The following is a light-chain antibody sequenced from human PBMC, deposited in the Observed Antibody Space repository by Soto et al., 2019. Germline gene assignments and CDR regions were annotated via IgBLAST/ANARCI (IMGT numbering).Light chain of an antibody. Sequence: DIQMTQSPSTLSASVGDSVTITCRASQNVNNWVAWYQQKPGKAPRFLIYDASSLESGVPSRSSGCGSGTDFTLTISSLQPDDFATYYCQRYNSYSRTFGQGTKVDIK. CDR3: QRYNSYSRT. J-gene: IGKJ1*01. CDR2: DAS. CDR1: QNVNNW. V-gene: IGKV1-5*01.